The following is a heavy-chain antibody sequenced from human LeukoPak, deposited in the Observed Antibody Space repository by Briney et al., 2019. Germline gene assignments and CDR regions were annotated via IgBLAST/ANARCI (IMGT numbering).Heavy chain of an antibody. J-gene: IGHJ6*02. CDR3: ARVGYCSSTSCYFRLNYHYYYGMDV. CDR2: MNPNSGNT. Sequence: SVKVSCKASGYTFTSYDINWVRQATGQGLEWMGWMNPNSGNTGYAQKFQGRVTMTRNTSISTAYMELSSLRSEDTAVYYCARVGYCSSTSCYFRLNYHYYYGMDVWGQGTTVTVSS. V-gene: IGHV1-8*01. D-gene: IGHD2-2*01. CDR1: GYTFTSYD.